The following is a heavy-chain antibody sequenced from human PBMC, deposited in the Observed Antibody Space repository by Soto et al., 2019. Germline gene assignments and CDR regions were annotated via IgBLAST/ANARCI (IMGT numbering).Heavy chain of an antibody. CDR3: AKEGYSGYGTFDY. J-gene: IGHJ4*01. CDR1: GFTFSDYY. D-gene: IGHD5-12*01. CDR2: LSSSSSAI. Sequence: GSLRLSCAASGFTFSDYYMSWIRQAPGKGLEWVSFLSSSSSAIYYADSVKGRFSISRDNAKNSLYLQMNSLRAEDTAVYYCAKEGYSGYGTFDYWGHGTLVTVSS. V-gene: IGHV3-11*01.